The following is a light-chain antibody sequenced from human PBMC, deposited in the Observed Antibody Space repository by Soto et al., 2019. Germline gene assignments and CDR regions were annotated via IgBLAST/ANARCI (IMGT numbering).Light chain of an antibody. Sequence: DIQMTQSPSSLSASVGDRVTITCRASQSISSYLNWYQQKPGKAPKLLIYAASSLQSGVPSRFSGSGSGTDFTLTISSLQPDDFATYYCQQSYSTPLPFVGGPKLDIK. CDR2: AAS. CDR1: QSISSY. CDR3: QQSYSTPLP. V-gene: IGKV1-39*01. J-gene: IGKJ4*01.